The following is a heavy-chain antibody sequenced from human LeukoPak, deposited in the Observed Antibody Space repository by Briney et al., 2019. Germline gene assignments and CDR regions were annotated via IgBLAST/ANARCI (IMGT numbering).Heavy chain of an antibody. D-gene: IGHD3-10*01. CDR1: GDSISSSSSY. CDR2: IYYSGST. CDR3: CSFGEFWKLDPIDY. Sequence: SETLSLTCTVSGDSISSSSSYWGWIRQPPGKGLEWIGSIYYSGSTYYNPSLKSRVTISVDTSKNQFSLKLSSVTAADTAVYYCCSFGEFWKLDPIDYWGQGTLVTVSS. J-gene: IGHJ4*02. V-gene: IGHV4-39*01.